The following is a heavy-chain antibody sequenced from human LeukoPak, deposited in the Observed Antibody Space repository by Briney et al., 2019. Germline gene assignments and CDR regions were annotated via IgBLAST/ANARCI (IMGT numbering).Heavy chain of an antibody. CDR3: ASSAYYDFWSAVTY. D-gene: IGHD3-3*01. V-gene: IGHV4-59*01. CDR1: GFTFSSYS. CDR2: IYYSGST. J-gene: IGHJ4*02. Sequence: GSLRLSCAASGFTFSSYSMNWVRQAPGKGLEWIGYIYYSGSTNYNPSLKSRVTISVDTSKNQFSLKLSSVTAADTAVYYCASSAYYDFWSAVTYWGQGTLVTVSS.